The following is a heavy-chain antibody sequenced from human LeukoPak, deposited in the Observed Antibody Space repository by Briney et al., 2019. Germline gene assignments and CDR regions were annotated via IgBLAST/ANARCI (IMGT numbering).Heavy chain of an antibody. Sequence: PGGSLRLSCSASGFTFSSYAMSWVRQAPGKGLEWVSATSGSGGSTYYADSVKGRFTISRDNSKNTLYLQMNSLRAEDTAVYYCAKPYSSGWSPTGDAFDIWGQGTMVTVSS. CDR3: AKPYSSGWSPTGDAFDI. CDR1: GFTFSSYA. V-gene: IGHV3-23*01. D-gene: IGHD6-19*01. CDR2: TSGSGGST. J-gene: IGHJ3*02.